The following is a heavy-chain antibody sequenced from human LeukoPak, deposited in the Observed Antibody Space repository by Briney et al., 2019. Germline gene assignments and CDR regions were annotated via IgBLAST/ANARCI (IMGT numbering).Heavy chain of an antibody. CDR3: ARDRPGYCSGGSCYEGYYFDY. Sequence: SETLSLTCTVSGGSIGSYYWSWIRQPAGKGLEWIGRIHTSGSTNYNPSLKSRVTLSVDTSKNQFSLKLSSVTAADTAVYYCARDRPGYCSGGSCYEGYYFDYWGQGTLVTVSS. V-gene: IGHV4-4*07. D-gene: IGHD2-15*01. CDR1: GGSIGSYY. CDR2: IHTSGST. J-gene: IGHJ4*02.